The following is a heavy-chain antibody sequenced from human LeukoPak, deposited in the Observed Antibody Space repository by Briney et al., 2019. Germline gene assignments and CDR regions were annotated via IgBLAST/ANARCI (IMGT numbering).Heavy chain of an antibody. CDR2: IGTTDNT. J-gene: IGHJ5*02. D-gene: IGHD2-8*01. V-gene: IGHV3-13*01. CDR1: GFTFSIYD. CDR3: ARVPTNSWYNWFDP. Sequence: GGSLRLSCAASGFTFSIYDMHWVRQPTGKGLEWVSAIGTTDNTYYIDSVKGRFTISRENAKNSLYLQMNSLRAEDTAIYYCARVPTNSWYNWFDPWGQGTLVTVSS.